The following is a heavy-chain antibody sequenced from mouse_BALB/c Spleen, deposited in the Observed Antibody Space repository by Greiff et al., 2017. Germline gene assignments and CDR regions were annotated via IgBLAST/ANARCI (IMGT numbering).Heavy chain of an antibody. J-gene: IGHJ2*01. D-gene: IGHD2-1*01. CDR2: ISNGGGST. CDR3: ARLFYDNYHFDY. Sequence: EVKLMESGGGLVQPGGSLKLSCASGFTFSSYTMSWVRQTPEKRLEWVAYISNGGGSTYYPDTVKGRFTISRDNAKNTLYLQMSSLKSEDTAMYYCARLFYDNYHFDYWGQGTTLTVSS. CDR1: GFTFSSYT. V-gene: IGHV5-12-2*01.